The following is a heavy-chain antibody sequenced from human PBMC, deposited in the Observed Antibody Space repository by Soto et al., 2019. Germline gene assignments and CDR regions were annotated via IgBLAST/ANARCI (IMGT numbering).Heavy chain of an antibody. V-gene: IGHV4-34*01. CDR3: ARGLPEVQQSRRKVTTVTIGDY. J-gene: IGHJ4*02. CDR1: GGSFSGYY. D-gene: IGHD4-4*01. Sequence: SETLSLTCAVYGGSFSGYYWSWIRQPPGKGLEWIGEINHSGSTNYNPSLKSRVTISVDTSKNQFSLKLSSVTAADTAVYYCARGLPEVQQSRRKVTTVTIGDYWGQGTLVTVSS. CDR2: INHSGST.